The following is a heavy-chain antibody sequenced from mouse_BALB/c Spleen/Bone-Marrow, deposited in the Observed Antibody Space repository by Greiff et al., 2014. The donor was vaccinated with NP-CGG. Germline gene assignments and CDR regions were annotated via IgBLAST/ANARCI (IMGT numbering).Heavy chain of an antibody. J-gene: IGHJ4*01. D-gene: IGHD1-2*01. CDR2: INPDSSPI. V-gene: IGHV4-1*02. Sequence: EVQLVESGGGLVQPGGSLKLSCAASGFDFSRYWMSWVRQAPGKGLEWIGEINPDSSPINYTPSLKDKFIISRDNAKNTLYLQTRKVRSEDTALYYCARPHYYGSNAMDYWGQGTSVTVSS. CDR1: GFDFSRYW. CDR3: ARPHYYGSNAMDY.